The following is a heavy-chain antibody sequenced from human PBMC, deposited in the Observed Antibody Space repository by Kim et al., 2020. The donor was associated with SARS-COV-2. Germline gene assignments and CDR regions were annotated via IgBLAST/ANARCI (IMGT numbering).Heavy chain of an antibody. CDR3: ARGYSSSPKYYYYYYMDV. CDR2: INHSGST. CDR1: GGSFSGYY. D-gene: IGHD6-6*01. Sequence: SETLSLTCAVYGGSFSGYYWSWIRQPPGKGLEWIGEINHSGSTNYNPSLKSRVTISVDTSKNQFSLKLSSVTAADTAVYYCARGYSSSPKYYYYYYMDVWGKGTTVTVSS. V-gene: IGHV4-34*01. J-gene: IGHJ6*03.